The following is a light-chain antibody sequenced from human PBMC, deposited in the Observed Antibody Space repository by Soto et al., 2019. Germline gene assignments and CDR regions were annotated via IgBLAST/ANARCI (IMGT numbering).Light chain of an antibody. J-gene: IGKJ1*01. CDR3: QQYDSLPRT. CDR1: QSVSSSY. V-gene: IGKV3-20*01. Sequence: EIVLTQSPATLSLTPGERATLSCRASQSVSSSYLAWYQQKPGQAPRLLIYGASNRVTGIPDRFSGSGSGTDFTLTISSLEPEDIATYYCQQYDSLPRTFGQGTNV. CDR2: GAS.